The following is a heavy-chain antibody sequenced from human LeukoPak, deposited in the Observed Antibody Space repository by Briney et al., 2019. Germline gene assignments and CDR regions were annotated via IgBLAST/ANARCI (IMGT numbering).Heavy chain of an antibody. J-gene: IGHJ6*02. CDR2: ISYDGSNK. Sequence: GGSLRLSCAASGFTFSSYAMHWVRQAPGKGLEWVAVISYDGSNKYYADSVKGRFTISRDNSKNTLYLQMNSLRAEDTAVYYCARGQYSSSWLQYYYYGMDVWGRGTTVTVSS. CDR3: ARGQYSSSWLQYYYYGMDV. V-gene: IGHV3-30-3*01. D-gene: IGHD6-13*01. CDR1: GFTFSSYA.